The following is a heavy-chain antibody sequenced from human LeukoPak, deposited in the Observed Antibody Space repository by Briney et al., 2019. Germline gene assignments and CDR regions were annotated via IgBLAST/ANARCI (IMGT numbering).Heavy chain of an antibody. CDR2: INPSGGNT. CDR3: ARERGGDYGRGRYYYYYYMDV. CDR1: GYTFTSYY. D-gene: IGHD4-17*01. V-gene: IGHV1-46*01. Sequence: ASVKLSCKASGYTFTSYYMHWVRQAPGQGLEWMGIINPSGGNTSYAQKFQGRVTMTRDTSTSTVYMELSSLRSEDTAVYYCARERGGDYGRGRYYYYYYMDVWGKGTTVTVSS. J-gene: IGHJ6*03.